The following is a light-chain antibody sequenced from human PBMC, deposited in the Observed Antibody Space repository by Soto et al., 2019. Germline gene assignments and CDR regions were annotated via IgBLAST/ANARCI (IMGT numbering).Light chain of an antibody. Sequence: EIVLTQSPGTLSLSPGERATLSCRASQSVTNYLVWHQQRPGQAPRLLVYVASSRATAIPDRFSGSGSGTDFTLTISGLEPEDFAVYYCQQYATTPWTFGQGTKV. V-gene: IGKV3-20*01. CDR1: QSVTNY. CDR3: QQYATTPWT. CDR2: VAS. J-gene: IGKJ1*01.